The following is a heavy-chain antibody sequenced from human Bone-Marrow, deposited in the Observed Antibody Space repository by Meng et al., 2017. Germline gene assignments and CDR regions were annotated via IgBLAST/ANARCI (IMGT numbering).Heavy chain of an antibody. CDR3: ARTPGYSYGQIDS. CDR1: GGSVYSGSYY. Sequence: QVQLHESGPGRVRPSETLSLACTVSGGSVYSGSYYWSWIRQPPGKGLEWIGYIYYTGTTKYNPSLKSRVTISVDTSKNQFSLNLSSVTAADTALYYCARTPGYSYGQIDSWGQGTLVTVSS. CDR2: IYYTGTT. V-gene: IGHV4-61*01. J-gene: IGHJ4*02. D-gene: IGHD5-18*01.